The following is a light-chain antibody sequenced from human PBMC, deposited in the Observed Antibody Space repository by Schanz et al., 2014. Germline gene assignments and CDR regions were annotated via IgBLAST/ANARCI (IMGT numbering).Light chain of an antibody. J-gene: IGKJ2*03. CDR1: QIINRR. CDR3: QRHNSYSLYS. V-gene: IGKV1-5*01. CDR2: EAS. Sequence: DIQMTQSPSTLSASVGDRVTITCRASQIINRRLAWYQQKAGKAPKLLIFEASTLEKGVPSRFSGSGSGTEFTLTISSLQPDDVATYYCQRHNSYSLYSFGQGTRVEI.